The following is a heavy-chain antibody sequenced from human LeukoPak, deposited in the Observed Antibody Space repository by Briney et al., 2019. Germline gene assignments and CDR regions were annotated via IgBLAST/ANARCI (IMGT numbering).Heavy chain of an antibody. CDR2: IDQHGSEK. CDR1: GFTFTSYW. D-gene: IGHD3-10*02. J-gene: IGHJ6*04. Sequence: GGSLRLSCAASGFTFTSYWMSWVRQAPGKGLEWVADIDQHGSEKYYVDSVKGRFTISRDNAKNSVYLQMNSLRAEDTAVYYCAELGITMIGGVWGKGTTVTISS. V-gene: IGHV3-7*01. CDR3: AELGITMIGGV.